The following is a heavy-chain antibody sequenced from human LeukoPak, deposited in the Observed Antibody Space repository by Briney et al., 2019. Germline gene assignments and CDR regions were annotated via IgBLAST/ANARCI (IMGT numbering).Heavy chain of an antibody. D-gene: IGHD5-18*01. V-gene: IGHV1-8*01. J-gene: IGHJ4*02. Sequence: ASVKVSCKASGYTFTSYDINWVRQATGQGPEWMGWMNPNSGNTGYAQKFQGRVTMTGNTSISTAYMELSSLRSEDTAVYYCARSSYSYGYMSVYYFDYWGQGTLVTVSS. CDR3: ARSSYSYGYMSVYYFDY. CDR2: MNPNSGNT. CDR1: GYTFTSYD.